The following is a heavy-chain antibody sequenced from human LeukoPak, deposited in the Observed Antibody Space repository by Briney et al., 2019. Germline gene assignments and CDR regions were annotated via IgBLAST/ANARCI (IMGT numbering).Heavy chain of an antibody. V-gene: IGHV3-20*01. Sequence: GGSLRLSCAASGFTFDDYGMSWVRQAPGKGLEWVSGINWNGGGTGYADSVKGRFTISRDNAKNSLYLQMNSLRAEDTALYHCARRKYCGGDCYAFDYWGQGTLVTVSS. CDR2: INWNGGGT. CDR3: ARRKYCGGDCYAFDY. D-gene: IGHD2-21*02. CDR1: GFTFDDYG. J-gene: IGHJ4*02.